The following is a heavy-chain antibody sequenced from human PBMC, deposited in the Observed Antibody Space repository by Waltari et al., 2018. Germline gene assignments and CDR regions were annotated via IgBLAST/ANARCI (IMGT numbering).Heavy chain of an antibody. CDR3: ARVTVVVAAYFDAFDI. CDR1: GFTFSSYA. J-gene: IGHJ3*02. CDR2: ISYDGSNK. D-gene: IGHD2-15*01. V-gene: IGHV3-30-3*01. Sequence: QVQLVESGGGVVQPGRSLRLSCAASGFTFSSYAMHWVRQAPGKGLEWVAVISYDGSNKYYADSVKGQFTISRDNSKNTLYLQMNSLRAEDTAVYYCARVTVVVAAYFDAFDIWGQGTMVTVSS.